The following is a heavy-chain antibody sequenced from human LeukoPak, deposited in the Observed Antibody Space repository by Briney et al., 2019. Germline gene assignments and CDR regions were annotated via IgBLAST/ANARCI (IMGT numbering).Heavy chain of an antibody. CDR1: GFTFSSYS. CDR2: ISSSSSYI. D-gene: IGHD6-19*01. J-gene: IGHJ4*02. CDR3: ARRSGIAVAGAFDY. Sequence: PGGSLRLSCSASGFTFSSYSMNWVPQAPGKGLEWVSSISSSSSYIYYADSVKGRFTISRDNAKNSLYLQMNSLRAEDTAVYYCARRSGIAVAGAFDYWGQGTVVTVSS. V-gene: IGHV3-21*04.